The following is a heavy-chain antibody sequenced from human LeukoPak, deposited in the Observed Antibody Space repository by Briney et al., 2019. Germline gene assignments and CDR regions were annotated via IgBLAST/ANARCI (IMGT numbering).Heavy chain of an antibody. CDR3: ARGELFFGSSWRYYFDY. CDR1: GYTFTSYG. V-gene: IGHV1-18*01. D-gene: IGHD6-13*01. CDR2: ISAYNGNT. Sequence: ASVKVSCKASGYTFTSYGISWVRQAPGQGLEWMGWISAYNGNTNYAQKLQGRVTMTTDTSTSTAYMELSRLRSDDTAVYYCARGELFFGSSWRYYFDYWGQGTLVTVSS. J-gene: IGHJ4*02.